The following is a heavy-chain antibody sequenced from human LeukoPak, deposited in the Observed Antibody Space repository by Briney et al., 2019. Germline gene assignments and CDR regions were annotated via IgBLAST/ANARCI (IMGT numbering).Heavy chain of an antibody. J-gene: IGHJ3*02. CDR3: ARELLRDDAFDI. CDR1: GFTLSDHY. CDR2: TRNKANSYTT. Sequence: GGSLRLSCAASGFTLSDHYMDWVRQAPGKGLEWVGRTRNKANSYTTEYAASVKGRFTISRDDSKNSLYLQMNSLKTEDTAVYYCARELLRDDAFDIWGQGTMVTVSS. V-gene: IGHV3-72*01. D-gene: IGHD1-26*01.